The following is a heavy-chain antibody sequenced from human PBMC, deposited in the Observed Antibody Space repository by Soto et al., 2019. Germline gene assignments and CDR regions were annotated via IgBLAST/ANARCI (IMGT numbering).Heavy chain of an antibody. J-gene: IGHJ4*02. CDR3: ARGGLWFGELLYLRYFDY. Sequence: PSETLSLTCAVYGGSFSGYYWSWIRQPPGKGLEWIGEINHSGSTNYNPSLKSRVTISVDTSKNQFSLKLSSVTAADTAVYYCARGGLWFGELLYLRYFDYWGQGTLVTAPQ. CDR2: INHSGST. D-gene: IGHD3-10*01. V-gene: IGHV4-34*01. CDR1: GGSFSGYY.